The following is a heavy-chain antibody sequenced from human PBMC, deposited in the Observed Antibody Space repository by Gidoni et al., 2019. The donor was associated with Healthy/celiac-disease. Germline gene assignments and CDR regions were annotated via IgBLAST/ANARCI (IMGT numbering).Heavy chain of an antibody. CDR3: ARVGRGSGDYYGMDV. J-gene: IGHJ6*02. CDR2: IWYDGSNK. D-gene: IGHD3-10*01. V-gene: IGHV3-33*01. CDR1: GFTFSSYG. Sequence: QVQLVESGGGVVQPGRSLRLSCAASGFTFSSYGMHWVRQAPGKGLGWVAVIWYDGSNKYYADSVKGRFTISRDNSKNTLYLQMNSLRAEDTAVYYCARVGRGSGDYYGMDVWGQGTTVTVSS.